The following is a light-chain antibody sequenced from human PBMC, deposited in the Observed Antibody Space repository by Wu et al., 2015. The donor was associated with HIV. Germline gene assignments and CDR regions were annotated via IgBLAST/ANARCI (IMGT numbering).Light chain of an antibody. Sequence: DIRMTQSPSVKSASVGDRVTITCRASQDITNSLGWFQLKPGKVPKRLIYGASNLQSGVSSRFGGSGSGTEFTLTISSLQPEDFGTYYCQQSVPTWTFGQGTKVDIK. J-gene: IGKJ1*01. CDR3: QQSVPTWT. V-gene: IGKV1-17*03. CDR2: GAS. CDR1: QDITNS.